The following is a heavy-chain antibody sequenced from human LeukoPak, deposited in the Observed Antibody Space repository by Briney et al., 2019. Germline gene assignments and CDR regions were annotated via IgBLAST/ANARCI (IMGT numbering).Heavy chain of an antibody. CDR1: GGTFSSYA. V-gene: IGHV1-69*01. J-gene: IGHJ4*02. D-gene: IGHD6-25*01. Sequence: SVKVSCKASGGTFSSYAISWVRQAPGQGLEWMGGIIPIFGTANYAQKLQGRVTITADESTSTAYMELSSLRSEDTAVYYCAKDAKRLSEYYFDYWGQGTLVTVSS. CDR2: IIPIFGTA. CDR3: AKDAKRLSEYYFDY.